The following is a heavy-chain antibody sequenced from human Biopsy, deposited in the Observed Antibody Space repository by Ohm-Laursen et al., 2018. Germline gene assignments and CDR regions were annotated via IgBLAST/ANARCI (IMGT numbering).Heavy chain of an antibody. Sequence: SLRLSCAASGFSFSDYHMRWIRQAPGRGLEWVSYISGGGTIYYGDSMKGRVTISRDNAKKSLYLQMNSLRAEDTAVYYCARDTRWSPYSMDVWGQGTTVTVSS. D-gene: IGHD4-23*01. CDR2: ISGGGTI. J-gene: IGHJ6*02. V-gene: IGHV3-11*01. CDR3: ARDTRWSPYSMDV. CDR1: GFSFSDYH.